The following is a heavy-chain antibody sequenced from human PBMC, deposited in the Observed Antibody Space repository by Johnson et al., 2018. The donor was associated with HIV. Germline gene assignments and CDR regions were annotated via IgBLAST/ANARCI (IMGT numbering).Heavy chain of an antibody. J-gene: IGHJ3*02. D-gene: IGHD4-17*01. CDR3: ARSPYYDDYWSDAFDI. CDR1: GFTVSSNY. Sequence: VQLVESGGGLIQRGGSLRLSCAASGFTVSSNYMSWVRQAPGKGLEWVSVIYSGGSTYYADSVKGRFTISRDNSKNTLYLQMNSLRAEDTAVYYCARSPYYDDYWSDAFDIWGQGTMVTVSS. V-gene: IGHV3-53*01. CDR2: IYSGGST.